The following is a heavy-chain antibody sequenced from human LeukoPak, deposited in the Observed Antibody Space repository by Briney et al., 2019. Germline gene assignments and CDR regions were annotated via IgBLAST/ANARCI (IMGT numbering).Heavy chain of an antibody. CDR2: ISGDGGTT. D-gene: IGHD6-19*01. J-gene: IGHJ4*02. CDR3: AKGQGASGWGAFDY. CDR1: GTPFEDYA. Sequence: SGGSLRLSCATSGTPFEDYAMHWLRPAPGKSLEWVSFISGDGGTTYYTDSVKGRFTISRDNRKTSLYLQMNSLRTEDTALYYCAKGQGASGWGAFDYWGQGTMVSVSS. V-gene: IGHV3-43*02.